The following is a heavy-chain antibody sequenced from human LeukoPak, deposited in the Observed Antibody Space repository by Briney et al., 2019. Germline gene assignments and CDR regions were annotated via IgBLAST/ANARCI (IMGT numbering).Heavy chain of an antibody. J-gene: IGHJ6*03. V-gene: IGHV3-48*01. D-gene: IGHD6-19*01. CDR1: GFNFSDYP. CDR3: ARWSVAGCHYYYMDV. CDR2: ISSAATTI. Sequence: GGSLRLSCAASGFNFSDYPMNWVRQAPGMGLEWISYISSAATTIYFADSVKGRFTISRDNARNSLYLQMNSLRVDDTAVYYCARWSVAGCHYYYMDVWGKGTMVTVSS.